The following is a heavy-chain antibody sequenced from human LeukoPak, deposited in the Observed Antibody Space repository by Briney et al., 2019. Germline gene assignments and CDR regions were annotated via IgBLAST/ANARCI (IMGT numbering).Heavy chain of an antibody. J-gene: IGHJ4*02. V-gene: IGHV3-15*01. CDR2: IKSKTDGGTT. CDR1: GFTFTHAW. CDR3: ATDPYYDILTGSGYFHY. Sequence: GGSLRLSRAASGFTFTHAWMSWVRQAPGKGLEWVGRIKSKTDGGTTDYAAPVKGRFTISRDDSKNTLYLQMNSLKTEDAAVYYCATDPYYDILTGSGYFHYWGQGTLVTVSS. D-gene: IGHD3-9*01.